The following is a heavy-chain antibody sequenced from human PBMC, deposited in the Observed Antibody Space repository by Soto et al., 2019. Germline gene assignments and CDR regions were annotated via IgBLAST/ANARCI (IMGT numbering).Heavy chain of an antibody. CDR3: ARRGAVVTPIDY. J-gene: IGHJ4*02. Sequence: QLQLQESGPGLVKPSETLSLTCTVSGGSISSSSYYWGWIRQPPGKGLEWIGSIYYSGSTYYNPSLKSRVTISVDTSKNQFSLKLSSVTAADTAVYYCARRGAVVTPIDYWGQGTLVTVSS. V-gene: IGHV4-39*01. CDR1: GGSISSSSYY. CDR2: IYYSGST. D-gene: IGHD2-21*02.